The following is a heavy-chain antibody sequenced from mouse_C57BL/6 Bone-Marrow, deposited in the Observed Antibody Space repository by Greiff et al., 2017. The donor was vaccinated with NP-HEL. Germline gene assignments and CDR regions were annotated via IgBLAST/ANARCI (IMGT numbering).Heavy chain of an antibody. CDR3: ASPYYGSSYGYFDY. CDR2: IDPANGNT. D-gene: IGHD1-1*01. Sequence: VQLQQSVAELVRPGASVKLSCTASGFNIKNTYMHWVKQRPEQGLEWIGRIDPANGNTKYAPKFQGKATITADTSSNTAYLQLSSLTSGDTAIYYCASPYYGSSYGYFDYWGQGTTLTVSS. V-gene: IGHV14-3*01. J-gene: IGHJ2*01. CDR1: GFNIKNTY.